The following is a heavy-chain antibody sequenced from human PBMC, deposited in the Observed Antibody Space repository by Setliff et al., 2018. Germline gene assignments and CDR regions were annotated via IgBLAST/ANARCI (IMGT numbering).Heavy chain of an antibody. CDR1: GGSISSYY. Sequence: PSETLSLTCTVSGGSISSYYWSWIRQPPGKGLEWIGYIYYSGSTNYNPSLKSRVTISVDKSKNQFSLKLKSVTAADTAVYYCTRNFLGWLARFWGRGTLVTVSS. CDR3: TRNFLGWLARF. J-gene: IGHJ4*02. D-gene: IGHD6-19*01. V-gene: IGHV4-59*12. CDR2: IYYSGST.